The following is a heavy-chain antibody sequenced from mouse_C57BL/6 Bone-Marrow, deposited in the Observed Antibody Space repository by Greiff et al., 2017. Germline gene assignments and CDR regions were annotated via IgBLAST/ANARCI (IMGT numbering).Heavy chain of an antibody. Sequence: QVQLQQSGAELMKPGASVKLSCKATGYAFTGYWIEWVKQRPGHGLEWIGEILPGSGGTNYNEKFKGKATLTADKSSNTAYMQLRSLTTEDSAIFYFARERGFIEGFDDWGQGTTLTVSS. D-gene: IGHD1-1*01. CDR2: ILPGSGGT. J-gene: IGHJ2*01. CDR1: GYAFTGYW. CDR3: ARERGFIEGFDD. V-gene: IGHV1-9*01.